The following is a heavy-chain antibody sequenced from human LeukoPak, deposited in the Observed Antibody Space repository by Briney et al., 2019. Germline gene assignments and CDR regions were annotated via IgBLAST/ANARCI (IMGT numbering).Heavy chain of an antibody. J-gene: IGHJ4*02. Sequence: PSQTLSLTCTVSGGSISSGDYYWSWIRQPPGKGLEWIGYIYYSGSTYHNPSLKSRVTISVDTSKNQFSLKLSSVTAADTAVYYCARGRITMITYFDYWGQGTLVTVSS. D-gene: IGHD3-22*01. CDR3: ARGRITMITYFDY. CDR1: GGSISSGDYY. CDR2: IYYSGST. V-gene: IGHV4-30-4*01.